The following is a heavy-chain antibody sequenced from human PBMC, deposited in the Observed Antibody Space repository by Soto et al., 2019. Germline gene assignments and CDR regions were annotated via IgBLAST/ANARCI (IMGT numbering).Heavy chain of an antibody. J-gene: IGHJ5*02. CDR1: GLTFSPCG. CDR2: ISSDGSNK. Sequence: GGPLRISGAASGLTFSPCGMYQVRQAPGKGLEWVAVISSDGSNKYYADSVKGRFTISRDNSKNTLYLQVNSLRPEDTAVYYCAKHAVQYSSSSMPWFDPWGQGTLVTVSS. CDR3: AKHAVQYSSSSMPWFDP. D-gene: IGHD6-6*01. V-gene: IGHV3-30*18.